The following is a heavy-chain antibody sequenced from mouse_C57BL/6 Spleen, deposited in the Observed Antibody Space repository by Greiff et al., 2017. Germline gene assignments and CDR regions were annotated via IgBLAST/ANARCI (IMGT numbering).Heavy chain of an antibody. CDR3: AKTITTVVAPCAMDY. V-gene: IGHV2-5*01. Sequence: VHLVESGPGLVQPSQSLSITCTVSGFSLTSYGVHWVRQSPGKGLEWLGVIWRGGSTDYNAAFMSRLSITKDNSKSQVFFKMNSLQADDTAIYYCAKTITTVVAPCAMDYWGQGTSVTVSS. CDR1: GFSLTSYG. J-gene: IGHJ4*01. D-gene: IGHD1-1*01. CDR2: IWRGGST.